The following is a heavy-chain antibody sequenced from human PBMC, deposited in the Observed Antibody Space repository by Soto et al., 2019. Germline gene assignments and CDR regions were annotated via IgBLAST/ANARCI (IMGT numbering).Heavy chain of an antibody. J-gene: IGHJ4*02. CDR3: AKSDVPHSTSNAYFYDH. CDR1: GFPFAPST. D-gene: IGHD2-21*02. CDR2: ISVSVGST. Sequence: PGGSLRLSCGVSGFPFAPSTMSWVRQAPGKGLEWVSTISVSVGSTYSADSVQGRFTVSSDISDNTLFLRMTSLTADDTAVYFCAKSDVPHSTSNAYFYDHWGRGVLVTVSS. V-gene: IGHV3-23*01.